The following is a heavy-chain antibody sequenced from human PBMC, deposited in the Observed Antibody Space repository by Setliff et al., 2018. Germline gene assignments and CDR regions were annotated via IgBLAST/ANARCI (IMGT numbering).Heavy chain of an antibody. CDR2: IYWDDDK. Sequence: SGPTLVNPTQTLTLTCTFSGFSLSTYGVSVGWIRQPPGKALEWLALIYWDDDKRYSPSLKSRVTITKDTSKNQVALTMTGMDPVDAATYYCARTFYYDDSGSNRLLYYFDYWGQGALVTVSS. D-gene: IGHD3-22*01. CDR1: GFSLSTYGVS. V-gene: IGHV2-5*02. J-gene: IGHJ4*02. CDR3: ARTFYYDDSGSNRLLYYFDY.